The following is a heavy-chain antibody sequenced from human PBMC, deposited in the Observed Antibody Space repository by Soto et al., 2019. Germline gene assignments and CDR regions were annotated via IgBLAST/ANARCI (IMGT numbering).Heavy chain of an antibody. CDR2: ISYDGSNK. V-gene: IGHV3-30*03. J-gene: IGHJ4*02. CDR1: GFTFSSYG. D-gene: IGHD3-16*01. Sequence: GGSLRLSCAASGFTFSSYGMHWVRQAPGKGLEWVAVISYDGSNKYYADSVKGRFTISRDDAKNSVYLQIDSLRDEDTALYYCSRSPEVGVRGAYWGQGTLVTVSS. CDR3: SRSPEVGVRGAY.